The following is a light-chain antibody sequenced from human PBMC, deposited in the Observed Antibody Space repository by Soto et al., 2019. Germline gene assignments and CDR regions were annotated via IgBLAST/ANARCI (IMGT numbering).Light chain of an antibody. Sequence: EIVLPQSPGTLSLSPGEGATLSCRASQSVSRNFVAWYQQQPGQAPRLLIHGAANRATGTHDRLTGSGSGTDFTLSITRLEHEEVAVYFCQQHGSSLTFGGGTKVDIK. CDR2: GAA. J-gene: IGKJ4*01. V-gene: IGKV3-20*01. CDR3: QQHGSSLT. CDR1: QSVSRNF.